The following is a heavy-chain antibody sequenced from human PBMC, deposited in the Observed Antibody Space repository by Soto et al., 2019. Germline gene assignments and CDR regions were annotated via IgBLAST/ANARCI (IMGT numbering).Heavy chain of an antibody. CDR2: XXAXXDXT. J-gene: IGHJ5*02. D-gene: IGHD3-10*01. Sequence: GASVKVSSKASGFTFSTNDINLVRQAPGQGLQWXGWXXAXXDXTXXXQXXXGRVTMTWNASISTAYMELSNLKSDDTAVYYCAREVVDGSSLWLDPWGQGTLVTVSS. V-gene: IGHV1-8*01. CDR3: AREVVDGSSLWLDP. CDR1: GFTFSTND.